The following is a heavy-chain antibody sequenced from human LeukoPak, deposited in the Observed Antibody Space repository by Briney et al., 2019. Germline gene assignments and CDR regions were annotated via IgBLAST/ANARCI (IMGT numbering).Heavy chain of an antibody. Sequence: SETLSLTCAVYGGSFSGYYWSWIRQHPGKGLEWIGYIYYGGSTYYNPSLKSRVTISVDTSKNQFSLKLSSVTAADTAVYYCARGLTTWDYWGQGTLVTVSS. V-gene: IGHV4-31*11. D-gene: IGHD4-17*01. CDR3: ARGLTTWDY. J-gene: IGHJ4*02. CDR2: IYYGGST. CDR1: GGSFSGYY.